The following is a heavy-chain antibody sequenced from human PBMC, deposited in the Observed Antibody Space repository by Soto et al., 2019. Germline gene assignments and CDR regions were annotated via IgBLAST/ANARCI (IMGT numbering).Heavy chain of an antibody. CDR1: GYTFTGYY. V-gene: IGHV1-2*04. Sequence: EASVKVSCKASGYTFTGYYMHWVRQAPGQGLEWMGWINPNSGGTNYAQKFQGWVTMTRDTSISTAYMELSRLRSDDTAVYYCARGEAAMFAAFDIWGQGTMVTVS. D-gene: IGHD2-2*01. CDR3: ARGEAAMFAAFDI. J-gene: IGHJ3*02. CDR2: INPNSGGT.